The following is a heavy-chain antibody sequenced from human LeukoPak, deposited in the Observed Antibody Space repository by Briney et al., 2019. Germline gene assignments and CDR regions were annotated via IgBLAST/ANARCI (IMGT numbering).Heavy chain of an antibody. CDR2: INHSGST. CDR1: GGSFSGYY. J-gene: IGHJ4*02. Sequence: SETLSLTCAVYGGSFSGYYWSWIRQPPGKGLEWVGEINHSGSTNYNPSLKSRVTISVDTSKNQFSLKLNSVTAADTAVYYCARGVDEAKVGYWGQGTLVTVSS. V-gene: IGHV4-34*01. CDR3: ARGVDEAKVGY.